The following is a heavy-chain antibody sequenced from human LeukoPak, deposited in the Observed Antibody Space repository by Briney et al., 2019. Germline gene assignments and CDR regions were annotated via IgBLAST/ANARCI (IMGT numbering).Heavy chain of an antibody. J-gene: IGHJ4*02. D-gene: IGHD4-17*01. CDR1: GFTFSSSA. V-gene: IGHV3-30*18. Sequence: PGGSLRLSCAASGFTFSSSALHWVRQDPGKGLEWVAVISSDGFNKYYSDSVKGRCTISRDNSNNTVYLQMDSLKTGDTAVYYCAKALSMTTVGYFQHWGQGTLVTVSS. CDR2: ISSDGFNK. CDR3: AKALSMTTVGYFQH.